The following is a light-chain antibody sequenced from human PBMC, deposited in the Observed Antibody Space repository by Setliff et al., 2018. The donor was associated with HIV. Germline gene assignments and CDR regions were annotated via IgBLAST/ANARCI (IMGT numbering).Light chain of an antibody. CDR2: DVT. CDR3: CSYASSGSLV. Sequence: QSVLTQPRSVSGSPGQPVTISCTGTSSDVGGYNFVSWYQQHPGKAPKLLIYDVTKRPSGVPDRFSGSKSGNTASLTISGLQTEDEAEYYCCSYASSGSLVFGTGTKVTVL. V-gene: IGLV2-11*01. CDR1: SSDVGGYNF. J-gene: IGLJ1*01.